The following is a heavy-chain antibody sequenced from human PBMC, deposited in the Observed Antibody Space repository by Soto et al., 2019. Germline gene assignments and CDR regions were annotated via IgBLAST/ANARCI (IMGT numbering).Heavy chain of an antibody. J-gene: IGHJ5*02. CDR1: GGSISSYY. CDR3: ARAPCDSSGWYCGGASTKYNWFDA. D-gene: IGHD6-19*01. CDR2: IYTSGST. Sequence: SETLSLTCTVSGGSISSYYWSWIRQPAGKGLEWIGRIYTSGSTNYNPSLKSRVTMSVDTSKNQFSLKLSSVTAADTAVYYCARAPCDSSGWYCGGASTKYNWFDAWGQVTLVTVSS. V-gene: IGHV4-4*07.